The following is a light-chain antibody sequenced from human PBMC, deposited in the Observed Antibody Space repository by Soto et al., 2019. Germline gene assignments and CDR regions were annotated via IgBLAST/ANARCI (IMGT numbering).Light chain of an antibody. CDR3: QQYNNWPRT. J-gene: IGKJ1*01. CDR1: QSVSSN. Sequence: EIVMTQSPATLSVSPGERATLSCRASQSVSSNLAWYQQKPGQAPRLLIYGASTRATGIPARFSGSGSGTEFTLNISILQSEDLAVYYGQQYNNWPRTFGQGTKVEIK. V-gene: IGKV3-15*01. CDR2: GAS.